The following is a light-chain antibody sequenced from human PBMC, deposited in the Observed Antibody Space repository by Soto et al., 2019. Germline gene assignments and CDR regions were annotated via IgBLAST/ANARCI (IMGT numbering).Light chain of an antibody. V-gene: IGKV3-20*01. J-gene: IGKJ1*01. CDR3: QQYGSSQWT. Sequence: EIVLTQSPGTLSLSPGERATLSCRASQSVSSSYLAWYQQKPGQAPRLLIYGASSRATGIPDRFSGSGSGTDFTLTIRRLEPEDCAEYYVQQYGSSQWTFGPGTKVEI. CDR1: QSVSSSY. CDR2: GAS.